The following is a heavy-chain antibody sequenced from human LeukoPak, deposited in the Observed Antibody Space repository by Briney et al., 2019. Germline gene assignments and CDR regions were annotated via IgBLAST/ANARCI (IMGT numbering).Heavy chain of an antibody. V-gene: IGHV1-69*13. D-gene: IGHD5-12*01. CDR3: ARRMVATSYFYGMDV. CDR2: IIPIFGTA. J-gene: IGHJ6*02. Sequence: SVKVSCKASGGTFSSYGVSWVRQAPGQGLEWMGGIIPIFGTANYAQKFQGSVTITADESTSTAYMELSSLRSEDTAVYYCARRMVATSYFYGMDVWGQGTTVTVSS. CDR1: GGTFSSYG.